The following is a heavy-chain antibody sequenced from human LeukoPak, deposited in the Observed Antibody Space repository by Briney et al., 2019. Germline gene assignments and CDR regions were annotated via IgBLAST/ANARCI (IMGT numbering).Heavy chain of an antibody. J-gene: IGHJ4*02. CDR3: ARVQGSSGPGIFEY. CDR2: IKQDGSEK. CDR1: GFTFSNYW. V-gene: IGHV3-7*01. D-gene: IGHD6-19*01. Sequence: GGSLRLSGAASGFTFSNYWMSWVRQAPGKGLEWVANIKQDGSEKFYVDSVKGRFTISRDNAKKSLYLQMNSLRVEDTAVYYCARVQGSSGPGIFEYWGQGTQVTVSS.